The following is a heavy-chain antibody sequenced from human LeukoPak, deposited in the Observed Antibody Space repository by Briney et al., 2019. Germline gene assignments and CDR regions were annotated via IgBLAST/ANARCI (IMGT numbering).Heavy chain of an antibody. CDR3: AKHISGSYWKAIDI. D-gene: IGHD1-26*01. Sequence: SETLSLTCAVYGGSFSGYYWSWIRQPPGKGLEWIGEINHSGSTNYNPSLKSRVTISVDTSKNQFSLKLSSVTAADTAVYYCAKHISGSYWKAIDIWGQGTMVTVSS. V-gene: IGHV4-34*01. CDR1: GGSFSGYY. J-gene: IGHJ3*02. CDR2: INHSGST.